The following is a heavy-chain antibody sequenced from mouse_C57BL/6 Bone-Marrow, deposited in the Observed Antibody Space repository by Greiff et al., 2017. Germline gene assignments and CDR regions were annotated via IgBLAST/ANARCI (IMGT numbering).Heavy chain of an antibody. CDR1: GFSLTSYG. D-gene: IGHD1-1*01. J-gene: IGHJ4*01. V-gene: IGHV2-2*01. Sequence: QVQLQQSGPGLVQPSQSLSITCTVSGFSLTSYGVHWVRQSPGKGLEWLGVIWSGGSTDYNAAVISRLSISKDNSKSQVFFKMNSLQADDTAIYYCARSYYGSIYRPYYAMDYWGQGTSVTVSS. CDR2: IWSGGST. CDR3: ARSYYGSIYRPYYAMDY.